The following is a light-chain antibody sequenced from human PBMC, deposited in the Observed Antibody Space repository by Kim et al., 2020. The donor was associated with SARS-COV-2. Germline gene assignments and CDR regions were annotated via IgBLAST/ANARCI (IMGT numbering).Light chain of an antibody. CDR2: YDS. Sequence: SYELTQPPSVSVAPGKTVRITCGGNNIGSKSVHWYQQKPGQAPVLVIYYDSDRPSGIPERISGSNSGNTATLTISRVEAGDEADYYCQVWDSSSDHLRVFGGGTQLTVL. CDR1: NIGSKS. CDR3: QVWDSSSDHLRV. V-gene: IGLV3-21*04. J-gene: IGLJ3*02.